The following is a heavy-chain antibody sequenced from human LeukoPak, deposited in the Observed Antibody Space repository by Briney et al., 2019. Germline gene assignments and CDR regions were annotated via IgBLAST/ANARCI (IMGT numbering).Heavy chain of an antibody. Sequence: SETLSLTCSDAGGSISSYYWSWIRQPPGKGLEWIGYMYYSGSANYNPSLKSRVTMSVDTSKNHFSLNLTSVTAADTAVYYCARGGTQLTFPVWGQGTLVTVSS. CDR3: ARGGTQLTFPV. D-gene: IGHD4/OR15-4a*01. CDR1: GGSISSYY. V-gene: IGHV4-59*01. J-gene: IGHJ4*02. CDR2: MYYSGSA.